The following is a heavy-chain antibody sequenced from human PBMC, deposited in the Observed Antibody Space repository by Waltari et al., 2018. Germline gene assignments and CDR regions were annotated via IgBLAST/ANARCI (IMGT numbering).Heavy chain of an antibody. Sequence: QVQLQQWGAGLLKPSEPLSLTCAVYGGSFSGYYWSWIRQPPGKGLEWIGEINHSGSTNYNPSLKSRVTISVDTSKNQFSLKLSSVTAADTAVYYCARRVRGVTRATDYWGQGTLVTVSS. CDR3: ARRVRGVTRATDY. CDR1: GGSFSGYY. V-gene: IGHV4-34*01. CDR2: INHSGST. J-gene: IGHJ4*02. D-gene: IGHD3-10*01.